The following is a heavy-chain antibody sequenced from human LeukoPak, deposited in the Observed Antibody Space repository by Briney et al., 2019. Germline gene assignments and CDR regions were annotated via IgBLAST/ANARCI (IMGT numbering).Heavy chain of an antibody. CDR2: IYSSGTN. CDR3: ARSFDFWSGYLEY. D-gene: IGHD3-3*01. CDR1: GGSISGYY. V-gene: IGHV4-59*01. J-gene: IGHJ4*02. Sequence: SETLSLTCTVSGGSISGYYWSWLRQPPGKALEWIAYIYSSGTNLYNPSLKSRVTISGDTSKNQFSLKLSSVTAADTAVYFCARSFDFWSGYLEYWGQGTLVTVSS.